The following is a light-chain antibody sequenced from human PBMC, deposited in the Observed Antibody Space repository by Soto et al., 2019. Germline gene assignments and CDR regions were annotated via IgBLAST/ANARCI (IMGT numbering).Light chain of an antibody. CDR2: DGS. Sequence: QSALTQPRSVSGSPVQSVTISCTGTSSDVGGYNHVSWYKQHPGKAPKLLMYDGSKWPSGVPDRFSVSKSSNTASLTISGLQAEDEGEYYGCSYAGSFVVFGGGTKVTVL. CDR1: SSDVGGYNH. V-gene: IGLV2-11*01. CDR3: CSYAGSFVV. J-gene: IGLJ2*01.